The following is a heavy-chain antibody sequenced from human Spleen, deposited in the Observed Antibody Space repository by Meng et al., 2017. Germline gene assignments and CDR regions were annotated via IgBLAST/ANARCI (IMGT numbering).Heavy chain of an antibody. J-gene: IGHJ4*01. Sequence: EVQLLEFGGALVKPGGSLRLSCAASGFTFSNAWMTWVRQAPGKGLEWIGRMKSNVDGGTVDYAAAVKGRFFISRDDSENTFYLQMNSLKTEDAAVYYCSGHVDYWGHGTLVTVPS. CDR1: GFTFSNAW. CDR3: SGHVDY. V-gene: IGHV3-15*02. CDR2: MKSNVDGGTV.